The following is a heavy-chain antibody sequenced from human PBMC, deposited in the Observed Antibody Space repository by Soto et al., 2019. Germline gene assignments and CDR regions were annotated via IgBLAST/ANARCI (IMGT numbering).Heavy chain of an antibody. J-gene: IGHJ4*02. Sequence: PSETLSLTCTVSGGSISSYYWSWIRQPPGKGLEWIGYIYYSGSTNYNPSLKSRVTISVDTSKNQFSLKLSSVTAADTAVYYCARTRSGYSSGWANFDYWGQGTLVTSPQ. D-gene: IGHD6-19*01. CDR3: ARTRSGYSSGWANFDY. CDR2: IYYSGST. V-gene: IGHV4-59*01. CDR1: GGSISSYY.